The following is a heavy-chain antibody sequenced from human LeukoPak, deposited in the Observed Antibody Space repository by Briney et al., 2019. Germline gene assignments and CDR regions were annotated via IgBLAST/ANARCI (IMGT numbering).Heavy chain of an antibody. V-gene: IGHV1-69*05. J-gene: IGHJ4*02. CDR2: IIPIFGTA. Sequence: GASVKVSCKASGGTFSSYAISWVRQAPGQGLEWMGGIIPIFGTANYAQKLQGRVTITTDESTSTAYMELSSLRSEDTAVYYCARAPDPYYYDSSGYYSYYFDYWGQGTLVTVSS. CDR3: ARAPDPYYYDSSGYYSYYFDY. D-gene: IGHD3-22*01. CDR1: GGTFSSYA.